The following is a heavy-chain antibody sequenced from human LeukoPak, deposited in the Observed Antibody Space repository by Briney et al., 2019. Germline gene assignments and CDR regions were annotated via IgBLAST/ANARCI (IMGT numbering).Heavy chain of an antibody. Sequence: GGSLRLSCAASGFTFRSYRMHWVRQAPGKGLVWVSRINSGGSSTSYADSVKGRFTISRDNAKNTLYLQMNSLRAEDTAVWYCARGLRGSGSYCDYWGQGTLVTVSS. J-gene: IGHJ4*02. V-gene: IGHV3-74*01. CDR1: GFTFRSYR. D-gene: IGHD3-10*01. CDR2: INSGGSST. CDR3: ARGLRGSGSYCDY.